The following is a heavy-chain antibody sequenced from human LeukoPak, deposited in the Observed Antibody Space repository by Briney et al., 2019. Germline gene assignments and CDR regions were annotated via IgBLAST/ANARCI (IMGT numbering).Heavy chain of an antibody. CDR3: ARDLGWFHFDS. D-gene: IGHD2-15*01. CDR2: IKEDGSAQ. V-gene: IGHV3-7*01. Sequence: PGGSLRLSCAASGFTFRNNWMTWVRQAPGNGLEWVAHIKEDGSAQNYIDSVKGRFTISRDNAKNSLFLQMNSVRAEDTAIYYCARDLGWFHFDSWGQGTLVTVSS. CDR1: GFTFRNNW. J-gene: IGHJ4*02.